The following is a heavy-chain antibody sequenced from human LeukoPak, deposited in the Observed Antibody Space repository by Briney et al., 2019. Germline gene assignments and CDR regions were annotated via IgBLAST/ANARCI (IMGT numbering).Heavy chain of an antibody. CDR3: ASPLVESSGNVHFGL. CDR1: GFTFSIYW. CDR2: IKPDGSWK. V-gene: IGHV3-7*05. J-gene: IGHJ2*01. D-gene: IGHD4-23*01. Sequence: PGGSLRLSCAASGFTFSIYWMTWVRQAPGKGLEWVANIKPDGSWKSYVDSVKGRFIISRDNAKKSLYLEMNSLRAEDTAVYYCASPLVESSGNVHFGLWGRGTLVTVPS.